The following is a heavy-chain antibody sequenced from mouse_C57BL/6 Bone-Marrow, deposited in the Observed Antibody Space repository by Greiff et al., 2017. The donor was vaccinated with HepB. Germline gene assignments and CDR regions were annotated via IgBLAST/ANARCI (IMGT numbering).Heavy chain of an antibody. J-gene: IGHJ2*01. V-gene: IGHV1-64*01. D-gene: IGHD1-1*01. CDR2: IHPNSGST. CDR3: ASFYGSSLFDY. Sequence: QVQLKQSGAELVKPGASVKLSCKASGYTFTSYWMHWVKQRPGQGLEWIGMIHPNSGSTNYNEKFKSKATLTVDKSSSTAYMQLSSLTSEDSAVYYCASFYGSSLFDYWGQGTTLTVSS. CDR1: GYTFTSYW.